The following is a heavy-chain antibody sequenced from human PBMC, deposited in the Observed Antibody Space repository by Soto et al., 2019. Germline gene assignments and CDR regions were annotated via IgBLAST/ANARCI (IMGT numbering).Heavy chain of an antibody. D-gene: IGHD1-7*01. Sequence: TVSRTGAICGGNDSRNRAASYRNKKSPSGGLKWLGRTYYRSRWYNDYAVSVRSRITINPDTSKNQFSLHLNSVTPEDMAVYYCAGTTSHQWYYMDFRGKGTTVTVSS. CDR1: GGNDSRNRAA. CDR3: AGTTSHQWYYMDF. J-gene: IGHJ6*03. V-gene: IGHV6-1*01. CDR2: TYYRSRWYN.